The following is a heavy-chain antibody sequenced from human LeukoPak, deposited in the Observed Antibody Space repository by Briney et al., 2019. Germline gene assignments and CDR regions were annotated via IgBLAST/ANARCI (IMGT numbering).Heavy chain of an antibody. Sequence: PSETLSLSCTVSGGSISSYYWSWIRQPPGKGLEWIGYIYYSGSTNYNPSLKSRVTISVDTSKNQFSLKLSSVTAADTAVYYCARVGTLDIYDYYYMDVWGKGTTVTVSS. D-gene: IGHD5-12*01. J-gene: IGHJ6*03. CDR2: IYYSGST. CDR3: ARVGTLDIYDYYYMDV. V-gene: IGHV4-59*01. CDR1: GGSISSYY.